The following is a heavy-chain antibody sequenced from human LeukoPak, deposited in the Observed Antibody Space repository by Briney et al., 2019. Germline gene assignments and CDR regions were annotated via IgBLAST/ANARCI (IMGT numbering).Heavy chain of an antibody. CDR1: GFTFSSYA. CDR3: AKDPFYYGTGGPT. V-gene: IGHV3-23*01. J-gene: IGHJ4*02. D-gene: IGHD3-10*01. CDR2: IGHTLGST. Sequence: PGGSLRLSCAASGFTFSSYAMSWVRQAPGKGLEWVSSIGHTLGSTYYTESVKGRFIISRDSSKNTVFLRMNSLRADDTAVYYCAKDPFYYGTGGPTWGQGTLVTVSS.